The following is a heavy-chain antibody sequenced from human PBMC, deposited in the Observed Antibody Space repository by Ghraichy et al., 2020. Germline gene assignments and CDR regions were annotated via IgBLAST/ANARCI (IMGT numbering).Heavy chain of an antibody. D-gene: IGHD6-19*01. CDR1: GGSISSSSYY. Sequence: SETLSLTCTVSGGSISSSSYYWGWIRQPPGKELEWIGSIYYSGSTYYNPSLKSRVTISVDTSKNQFSLKLSSVTAADTAVYYCARRTTGYSSGYFDYWGQGTLVTVSS. CDR3: ARRTTGYSSGYFDY. CDR2: IYYSGST. J-gene: IGHJ4*02. V-gene: IGHV4-39*01.